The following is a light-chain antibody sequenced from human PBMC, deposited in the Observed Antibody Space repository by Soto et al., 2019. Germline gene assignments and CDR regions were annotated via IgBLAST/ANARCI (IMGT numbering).Light chain of an antibody. CDR2: SNN. V-gene: IGLV1-44*01. CDR3: AAWDDSLNGRV. J-gene: IGLJ2*01. CDR1: SSNIGSNT. Sequence: QLVLTQPPSASGTPGQRVTISCSGSSSNIGSNTVNWYQQLPGTAPKLLIYSNNQRPSGVPDRFSGSKSGTSASLAISGLQSEDEADYYCAAWDDSLNGRVFDGGTKVTVL.